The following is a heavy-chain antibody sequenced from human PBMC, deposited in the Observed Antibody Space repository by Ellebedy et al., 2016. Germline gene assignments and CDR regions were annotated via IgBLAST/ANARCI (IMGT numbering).Heavy chain of an antibody. CDR2: ISWNSAGI. CDR3: AKGAQSYFDSSGYWNSFDS. CDR1: GFSFGDYA. V-gene: IGHV3-9*01. J-gene: IGHJ5*01. D-gene: IGHD3-22*01. Sequence: LSLTCAASGFSFGDYAMHWVRQPPGKGLEWVSGISWNSAGIGYADSVKGRFTISRDNAKNSLYLQMNSLRAEDTAFYRCAKGAQSYFDSSGYWNSFDSWGQGTLVTVSS.